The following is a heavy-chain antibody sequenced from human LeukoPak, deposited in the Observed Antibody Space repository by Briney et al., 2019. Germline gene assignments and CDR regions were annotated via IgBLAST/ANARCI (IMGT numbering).Heavy chain of an antibody. CDR1: GGSISSYY. V-gene: IGHV4-59*12. Sequence: SETLSLTCTVSGGSISSYYWSWIRQPPGKGLEWIGYIYYSGSTTYNPSLKSRVTISVDTSKSQFSLKLSSVTAADTAVYYCARGAATMVRGVIQYYFDYWGQGTLVTVSS. CDR3: ARGAATMVRGVIQYYFDY. D-gene: IGHD3-10*01. J-gene: IGHJ4*02. CDR2: IYYSGST.